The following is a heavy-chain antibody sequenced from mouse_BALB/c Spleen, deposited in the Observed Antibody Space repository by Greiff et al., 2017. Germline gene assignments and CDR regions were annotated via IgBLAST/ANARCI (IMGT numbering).Heavy chain of an antibody. Sequence: VQLQQSGAELVRPGTSVKVSCKASGYAFTNYLIEWVKQRPGQGLEWIGVINPGSGGTNYNEKFKGKATLTADKSSSTAYLQLSSLTSDDSAVYICARGPYYRYDGYYYAMDYWGQGTSVTVSS. CDR1: GYAFTNYL. CDR2: INPGSGGT. J-gene: IGHJ4*01. D-gene: IGHD2-14*01. V-gene: IGHV1-54*01. CDR3: ARGPYYRYDGYYYAMDY.